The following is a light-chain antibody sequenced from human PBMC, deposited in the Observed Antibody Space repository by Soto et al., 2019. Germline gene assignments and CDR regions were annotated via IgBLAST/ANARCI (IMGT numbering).Light chain of an antibody. CDR1: SSNFGGNS. CDR2: DDN. V-gene: IGLV1-51*01. Sequence: QSVLTQPPSVCAAPGKDATTSYSKRSSNFGGNSVSWYQQLPGTAPKLLIYDDNKRPSGIPDRFSGSKSGTSATLGITGFQTGDEANYYCGSWDSSLIAYVFGTGTKVTVL. J-gene: IGLJ1*01. CDR3: GSWDSSLIAYV.